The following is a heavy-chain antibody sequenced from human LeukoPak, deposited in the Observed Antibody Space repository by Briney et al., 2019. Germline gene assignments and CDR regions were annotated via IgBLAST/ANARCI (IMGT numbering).Heavy chain of an antibody. CDR2: INQDGSEK. CDR3: AVARYIGV. D-gene: IGHD1-26*01. CDR1: GFTFSSYW. V-gene: IGHV3-7*01. Sequence: GGSLRLSCAVSGFTFSSYWMSWVRQAPGKGLEWVANINQDGSEKYYVDSVKGRFTISRDNAKNSLFLQMNSLRAEDTSVYFCAVARYIGVWGKGTTVTVSS. J-gene: IGHJ6*04.